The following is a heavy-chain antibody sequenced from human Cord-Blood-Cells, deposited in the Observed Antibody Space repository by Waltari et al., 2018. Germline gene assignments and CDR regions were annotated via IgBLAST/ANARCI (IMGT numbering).Heavy chain of an antibody. CDR2: ISYDGSNK. CDR3: AKGLGPHFDY. Sequence: VQLVESGGGVVQPGRSLRLSCAASGFTFSGYGMHWVRQAPGKGLEWVAVISYDGSNKYYADSVKGRFTISRDNSKNTLYLQMNSLRAEDTAVYYCAKGLGPHFDYWGQGTLVTVSS. J-gene: IGHJ4*02. D-gene: IGHD3-9*01. V-gene: IGHV3-30*18. CDR1: GFTFSGYG.